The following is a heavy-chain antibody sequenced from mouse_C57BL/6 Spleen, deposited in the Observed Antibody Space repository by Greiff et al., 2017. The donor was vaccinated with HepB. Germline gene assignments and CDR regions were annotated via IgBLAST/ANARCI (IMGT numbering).Heavy chain of an antibody. V-gene: IGHV1-81*01. D-gene: IGHD2-1*01. J-gene: IGHJ4*01. CDR3: ARFDYGNYEEAMDY. Sequence: QVQLKESGAELARPGASVKLSCKASGYTFTSYGISWVKQRTGQGLEWIGEIYPRSGNTYYNEKFKGKATLTADKSSSTAYMELRSLTSEDSAVYFCARFDYGNYEEAMDYWGQGTSVTVSS. CDR2: IYPRSGNT. CDR1: GYTFTSYG.